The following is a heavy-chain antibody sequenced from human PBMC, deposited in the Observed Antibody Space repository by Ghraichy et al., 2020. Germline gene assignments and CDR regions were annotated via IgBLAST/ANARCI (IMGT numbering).Heavy chain of an antibody. D-gene: IGHD1-1*01. CDR2: ISGSGGST. V-gene: IGHV3-23*01. CDR3: AKAGQLGYYYYGMDV. J-gene: IGHJ6*02. CDR1: GFTFSSYA. Sequence: GGSLRLSCAASGFTFSSYAMSWVRQAPGKGLEWVSAISGSGGSTYYADSVKGRFTISRDNSKNTLYLQMNSLRAEDTAVYYCAKAGQLGYYYYGMDVWGQGTTVTVSS.